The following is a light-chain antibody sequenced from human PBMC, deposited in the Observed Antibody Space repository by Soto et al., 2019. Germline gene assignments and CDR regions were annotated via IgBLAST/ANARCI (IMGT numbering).Light chain of an antibody. Sequence: QSALSQPPSAYLSPGHSVTISCTGTSTDVGGYNYISWYQHHPGKVPKLIIYEVSERPSGVPDRFSGSKSGNTASLTVSGLQAEDEADYYCSSYAGSNNRGVFGSGTKVTVL. J-gene: IGLJ1*01. CDR2: EVS. CDR1: STDVGGYNY. CDR3: SSYAGSNNRGV. V-gene: IGLV2-8*01.